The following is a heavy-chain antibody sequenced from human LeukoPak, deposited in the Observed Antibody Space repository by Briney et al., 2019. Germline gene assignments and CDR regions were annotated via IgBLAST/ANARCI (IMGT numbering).Heavy chain of an antibody. Sequence: GGSLRLSCAASGFTFSDYYMSWIRQAPGEGLEWVSYISSSGSTIYYADSVKGRFTISRDNAKNSLYLQMNSLRAEDTAVYYCARDRSSGKRYFQHWGQGTLVTVSS. CDR3: ARDRSSGKRYFQH. CDR2: ISSSGSTI. V-gene: IGHV3-11*04. J-gene: IGHJ1*01. CDR1: GFTFSDYY. D-gene: IGHD6-19*01.